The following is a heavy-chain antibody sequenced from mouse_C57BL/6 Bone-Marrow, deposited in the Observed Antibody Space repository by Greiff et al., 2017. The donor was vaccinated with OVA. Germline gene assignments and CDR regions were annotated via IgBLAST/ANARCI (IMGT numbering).Heavy chain of an antibody. Sequence: VQLQQSGAELVRPWASVKLSCTASGFNIKDDYMHWVKQRPEQGLEWIGWIDPENGDTEYASKFQGKATITADTSSNTAYLQLSSLTSEDTAVYYCTMMVTTNFDYWGQGTTLTVSS. J-gene: IGHJ2*01. CDR1: GFNIKDDY. CDR3: TMMVTTNFDY. D-gene: IGHD2-2*01. CDR2: IDPENGDT. V-gene: IGHV14-4*01.